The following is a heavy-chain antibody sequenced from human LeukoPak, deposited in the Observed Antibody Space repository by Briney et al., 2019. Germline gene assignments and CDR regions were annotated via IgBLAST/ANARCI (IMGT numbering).Heavy chain of an antibody. J-gene: IGHJ4*02. V-gene: IGHV1-69*04. CDR3: ARAGGVTDYFDY. Sequence: GASVNVSFKASGDTFSIYAISWVRQGPGQGLELMGRIIPILGIANYGQKFQGRVTITAAKSTSTAYLELSSLRSEDTAVYYCARAGGVTDYFDYWGQGTLVTVPS. CDR2: IIPILGIA. CDR1: GDTFSIYA. D-gene: IGHD2-21*02.